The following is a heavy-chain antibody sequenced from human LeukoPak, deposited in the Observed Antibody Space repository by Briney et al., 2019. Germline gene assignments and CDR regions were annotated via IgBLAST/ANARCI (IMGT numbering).Heavy chain of an antibody. CDR1: GGSISSNSYY. V-gene: IGHV4-61*02. D-gene: IGHD4-23*01. CDR3: AAIDYGGKGVDY. J-gene: IGHJ4*02. CDR2: IYTSGST. Sequence: SETLSLTCTVSGGSISSNSYYWGWIRQPPGKGLEWIGRIYTSGSTNYNPSLKSRVTISVDTSKYQFSLKLSSVTAADTAVYYCAAIDYGGKGVDYWGQGTLVTVSS.